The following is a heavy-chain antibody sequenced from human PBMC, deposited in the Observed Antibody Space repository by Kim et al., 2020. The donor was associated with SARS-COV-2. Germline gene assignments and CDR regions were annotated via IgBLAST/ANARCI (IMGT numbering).Heavy chain of an antibody. V-gene: IGHV3-30*01. Sequence: KYYAQPVKCPFTVSRDNSENTLYLQMNSLRAADTSVYYCARDWGSGWGEWGQGTLVTVS. CDR3: ARDWGSGWGE. CDR2: K. J-gene: IGHJ4*02. D-gene: IGHD6-19*01.